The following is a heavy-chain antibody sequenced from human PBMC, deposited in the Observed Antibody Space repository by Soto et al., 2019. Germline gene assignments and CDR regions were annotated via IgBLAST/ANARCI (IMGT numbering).Heavy chain of an antibody. CDR3: AKAGQMITLGGFTDQNYYNDFDV. J-gene: IGHJ6*03. Sequence: EVQLLESGGGLVQPGGSLRLSCAASGFTFSSYAMSWVRQAPGKGLEWVSAISGSGGSTYYADAVKGRFTISRDNSKNALYLQMNSLRAEDTAVYYSAKAGQMITLGGFTDQNYYNDFDVWGKGTTVTVSS. CDR1: GFTFSSYA. D-gene: IGHD3-16*01. CDR2: ISGSGGST. V-gene: IGHV3-23*01.